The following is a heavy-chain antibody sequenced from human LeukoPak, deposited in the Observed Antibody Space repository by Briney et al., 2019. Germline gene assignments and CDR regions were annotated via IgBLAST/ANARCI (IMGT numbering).Heavy chain of an antibody. V-gene: IGHV1-8*01. Sequence: ASVKVSCKASGYTFTSHDINWVRQTTGQGLEWMGWMNPNSSNSGYAQKFQGRITMTRNTSISTAYMELSSLRSEDTAVYFCARGIAAARKFDPWGQGTLVTVSS. CDR1: GYTFTSHD. CDR2: MNPNSSNS. CDR3: ARGIAAARKFDP. D-gene: IGHD6-13*01. J-gene: IGHJ5*02.